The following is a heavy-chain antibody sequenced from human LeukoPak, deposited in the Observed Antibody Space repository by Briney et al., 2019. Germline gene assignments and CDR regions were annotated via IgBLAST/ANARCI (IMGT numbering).Heavy chain of an antibody. CDR2: INPNSGGT. CDR3: ATAFGYDILTGFAFDI. V-gene: IGHV1-2*02. Sequence: ASVKVSCKASGYTFTGYYMHWVRQAPGQGLEWMGWINPNSGGTNYAQKFQGRVTMTRDTSISTAYMELSRLRSDDTAVYYCATAFGYDILTGFAFDIWGQGTMVTVSS. D-gene: IGHD3-9*01. CDR1: GYTFTGYY. J-gene: IGHJ3*02.